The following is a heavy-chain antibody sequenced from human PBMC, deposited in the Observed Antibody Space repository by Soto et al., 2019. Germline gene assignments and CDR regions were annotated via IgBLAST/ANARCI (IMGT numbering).Heavy chain of an antibody. V-gene: IGHV4-34*01. Sequence: QVQLQQWGAGLLKPSETLSLTCAVYGGSFSGYYWSWIRQPPGKGLEWIGEINHSGSTNYNPSLKSRVTISVDTSKNQFSLKLSSVTAADTAVYYCARKSSSGWNFDYWGQGTLVTVSS. CDR1: GGSFSGYY. CDR2: INHSGST. D-gene: IGHD6-19*01. J-gene: IGHJ4*02. CDR3: ARKSSSGWNFDY.